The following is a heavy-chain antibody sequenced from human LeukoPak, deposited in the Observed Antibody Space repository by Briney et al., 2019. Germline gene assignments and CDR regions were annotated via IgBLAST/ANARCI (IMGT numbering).Heavy chain of an antibody. V-gene: IGHV3-11*01. Sequence: GGSLRLSCAVSGFTFSDYYMSWIRQAPGKGLEWVSYISSSGSTIYYADSVKGRFTISRDNAKNSLYLQMNSLRAEDTAVYYCARGRPWGSAPYDYWGQGTLVTVSS. J-gene: IGHJ4*02. D-gene: IGHD7-27*01. CDR3: ARGRPWGSAPYDY. CDR1: GFTFSDYY. CDR2: ISSSGSTI.